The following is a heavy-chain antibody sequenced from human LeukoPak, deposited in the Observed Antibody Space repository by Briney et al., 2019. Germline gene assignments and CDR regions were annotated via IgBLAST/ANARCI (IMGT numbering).Heavy chain of an antibody. CDR2: INPNSGGT. Sequence: ASVKVSCKASGYTFTDYYLHWVRQAPGQGLEWMGWINPNSGGTNYAQKFQGRVPMTRDTSISTAYMELGRLRSGDTAVYYCASLGATTIYYYGMDVWGQGTTVTVSS. CDR3: ASLGATTIYYYGMDV. V-gene: IGHV1-2*02. D-gene: IGHD1-26*01. CDR1: GYTFTDYY. J-gene: IGHJ6*02.